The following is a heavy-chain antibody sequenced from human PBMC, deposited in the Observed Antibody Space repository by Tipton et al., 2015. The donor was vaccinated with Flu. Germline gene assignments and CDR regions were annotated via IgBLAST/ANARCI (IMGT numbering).Heavy chain of an antibody. D-gene: IGHD3-3*01. Sequence: TLSLTCSVSGDSMTSSRYYWGWIRQPPGKGLEWIGSIFHSGSTYYNPSPKSRVTISVDTSKNQFSLKLISVTAADTAVYYCVRVSPGVESWFDPWGQGTLVTVSS. CDR3: VRVSPGVESWFDP. J-gene: IGHJ5*02. CDR1: GDSMTSSRYY. V-gene: IGHV4-39*07. CDR2: IFHSGST.